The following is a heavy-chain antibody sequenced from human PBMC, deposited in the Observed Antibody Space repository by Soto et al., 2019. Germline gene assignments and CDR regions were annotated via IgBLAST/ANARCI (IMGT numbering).Heavy chain of an antibody. J-gene: IGHJ6*03. CDR2: ISTQNGNT. CDR3: ARMTTVDNSHYYMDV. Sequence: QAQLVQSGGVLKKSGASVKVSCKASGYTFTGYGVSWVRQAPGQGLEWIGWISTQNGNTNFAQRFQGRVTLTTDTSTSTASMDLRSLRSDDTAVYSCARMTTVDNSHYYMDVWGKGTTVTVSS. V-gene: IGHV1-18*04. D-gene: IGHD4-4*01. CDR1: GYTFTGYG.